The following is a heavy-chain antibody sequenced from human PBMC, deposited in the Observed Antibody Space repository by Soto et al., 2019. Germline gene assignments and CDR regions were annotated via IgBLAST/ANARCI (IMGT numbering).Heavy chain of an antibody. CDR2: IYYSGST. CDR3: AREEYCSSTSCYLDGMDV. CDR1: GGSISSGGYY. V-gene: IGHV4-31*03. D-gene: IGHD2-2*01. Sequence: SETLSLTCTVSGGSISSGGYYWSWIRQHPGKGLEWIGYIYYSGSTYYNPSLKSRVTISVDTSKNQFSLKLSSVTAADTAVYYCAREEYCSSTSCYLDGMDVWGQGTTVTVS. J-gene: IGHJ6*02.